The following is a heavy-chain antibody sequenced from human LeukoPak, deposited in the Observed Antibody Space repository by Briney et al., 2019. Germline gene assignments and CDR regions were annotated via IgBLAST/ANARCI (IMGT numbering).Heavy chain of an antibody. J-gene: IGHJ4*02. Sequence: PGGSLRLSCAASGFTFSSYAMSWVRQAPGKGLEWVSAISGSGGSTYYADSVKGRFTISRDNSKNTLYLQMNTLRAEDTAVYYCAKETLPFYDSSGYSDYWGQGTPVTVSS. D-gene: IGHD3-22*01. V-gene: IGHV3-23*01. CDR1: GFTFSSYA. CDR3: AKETLPFYDSSGYSDY. CDR2: ISGSGGST.